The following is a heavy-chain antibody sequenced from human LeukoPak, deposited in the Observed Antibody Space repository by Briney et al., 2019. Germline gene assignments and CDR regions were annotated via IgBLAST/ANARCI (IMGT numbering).Heavy chain of an antibody. D-gene: IGHD1-26*01. V-gene: IGHV3-30*01. CDR1: GFTFSAYA. CDR3: ARGPGPIAGAKNPFDI. Sequence: GRSLRLSCAASGFTFSAYAMHWVRQAPGKGLEWVAVISYDGSNKYYADSVKGRFTISGDKSKDTLYLQMNSLRPEDTAVYCCARGPGPIAGAKNPFDIWGQGTMVTVSS. J-gene: IGHJ3*02. CDR2: ISYDGSNK.